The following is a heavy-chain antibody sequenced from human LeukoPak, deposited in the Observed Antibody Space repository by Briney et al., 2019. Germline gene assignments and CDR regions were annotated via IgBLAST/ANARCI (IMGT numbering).Heavy chain of an antibody. CDR1: GYTLTELS. D-gene: IGHD6-13*01. CDR3: ARDGKYSSSWYCDY. CDR2: FDPEDGET. Sequence: ASVKVSCKVSGYTLTELSMHWVRQAPGKGLEWMGGFDPEDGETIYAQKLQGRVTMTTDTSTSTAYMELRSLRSDDTAVYYCARDGKYSSSWYCDYWGQGTLVTVSS. J-gene: IGHJ4*02. V-gene: IGHV1-24*01.